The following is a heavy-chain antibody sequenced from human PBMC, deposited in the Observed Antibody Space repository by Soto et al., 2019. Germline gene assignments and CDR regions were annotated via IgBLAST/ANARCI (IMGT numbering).Heavy chain of an antibody. CDR1: GGSMRNYF. Sequence: SETLSLTCAVPGGSMRNYFWTWIRQPPGKGLEWIGYIHYSGTTSFFPSYNPSLRSRVTISEDTSKNQFSLKLLSVTTADTAVYFCAAGEASSRNLAPYYLDFWGQGTLVTASS. V-gene: IGHV4-59*01. CDR3: AAGEASSRNLAPYYLDF. D-gene: IGHD6-13*01. J-gene: IGHJ4*02. CDR2: IHYSGTT.